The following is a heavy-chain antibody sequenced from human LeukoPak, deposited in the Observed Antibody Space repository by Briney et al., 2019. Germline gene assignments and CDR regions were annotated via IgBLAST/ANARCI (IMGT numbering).Heavy chain of an antibody. Sequence: GGSLRLSCAASGFTFSSYSMMWVRQAPGKGLEWVSYISSSSTTIHYADSVKGRFTISRDNAKNSVYLQMNSLRAEDTAVYYCARGDEIVVVVAANDYWGQGTLVTVSS. CDR1: GFTFSSYS. D-gene: IGHD2-15*01. CDR3: ARGDEIVVVVAANDY. V-gene: IGHV3-48*01. CDR2: ISSSSTTI. J-gene: IGHJ4*02.